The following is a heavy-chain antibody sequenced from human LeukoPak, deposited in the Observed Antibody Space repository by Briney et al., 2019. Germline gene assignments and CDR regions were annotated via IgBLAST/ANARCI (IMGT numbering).Heavy chain of an antibody. V-gene: IGHV1-18*01. J-gene: IGHJ4*02. CDR3: ARDGTSTDDY. Sequence: ASVKVSCKASGGTFSSYAINWVRQAPGQGLEWMGWISGNNDNPNYGQKFQGRFTVTTDSSTSTAYMELRNLRFDDTAVYYCARDGTSTDDYWGQGTLVTVPS. D-gene: IGHD2-2*01. CDR2: ISGNNDNP. CDR1: GGTFSSYA.